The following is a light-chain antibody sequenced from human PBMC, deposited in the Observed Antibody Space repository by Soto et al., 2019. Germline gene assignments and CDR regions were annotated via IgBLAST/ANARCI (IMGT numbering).Light chain of an antibody. J-gene: IGLJ1*01. CDR3: ISYTNINTGAGV. CDR2: KVP. V-gene: IGLV2-14*01. CDR1: SGDIGSYNL. Sequence: QSVLTQPASVSGSPGQSITISCTGTSGDIGSYNLVSWYQQHPGTAPKLIIYKVPDRPSGVSNRASGSKSGNTASLSISGLQAQDAAENFSISYTNINTGAGVFGTGTKLTVL.